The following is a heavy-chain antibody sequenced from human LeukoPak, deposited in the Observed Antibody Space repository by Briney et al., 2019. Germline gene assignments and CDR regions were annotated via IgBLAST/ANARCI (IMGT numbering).Heavy chain of an antibody. D-gene: IGHD1-26*01. Sequence: ASVKVSCKASGGTFSSFAISWVRQAPGQGLEWMGGIIPIFGTANYAQKFQGRVTITTDESTSTAYMELSSLRSEDTAVYYCAREGPSGSKDYWGQGTLVTVSS. J-gene: IGHJ4*02. CDR2: IIPIFGTA. CDR1: GGTFSSFA. V-gene: IGHV1-69*05. CDR3: AREGPSGSKDY.